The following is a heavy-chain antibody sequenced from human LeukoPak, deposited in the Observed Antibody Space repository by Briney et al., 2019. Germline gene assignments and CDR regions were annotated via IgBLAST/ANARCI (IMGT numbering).Heavy chain of an antibody. CDR2: ISSSSSYI. V-gene: IGHV3-21*01. Sequence: GGSLRLSCAAPGFTFSSYSMNWVRQAPGKGLEWVSSISSSSSYIYYADSVKGRFTISRDNAKNSLYLQMNSLRAEDTAVYYCAVTYYYDSSGYYDLYSFDYWGQGTLVTVSS. CDR1: GFTFSSYS. J-gene: IGHJ4*02. D-gene: IGHD3-22*01. CDR3: AVTYYYDSSGYYDLYSFDY.